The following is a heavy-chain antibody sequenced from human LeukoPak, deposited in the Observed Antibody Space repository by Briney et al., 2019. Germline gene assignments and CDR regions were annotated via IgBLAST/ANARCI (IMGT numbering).Heavy chain of an antibody. CDR2: IYYSGST. D-gene: IGHD6-13*01. V-gene: IGHV4-59*01. CDR1: GGSISSYY. CDR3: ARGRAAAGNFFDY. Sequence: SETLSLTCTVSGGSISSYYWSWIRQPPGKGLEWIGYIYYSGSTNYNPSLKSRVTISVDTSKNQFSLKLSSVTAADTAVYYCARGRAAAGNFFDYWGQGTLVTASS. J-gene: IGHJ4*02.